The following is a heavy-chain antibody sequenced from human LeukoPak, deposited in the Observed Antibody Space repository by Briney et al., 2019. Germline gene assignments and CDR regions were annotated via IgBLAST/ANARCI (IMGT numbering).Heavy chain of an antibody. CDR1: GGSISSYY. Sequence: SETLSLTCTVSGGSISSYYWGWIRQPPGKGLEWIGNIYYSGSTYYNPSLKSRVTISVDMSKNHFSLRLSSVTAADTAMYYCARGTLYSGWSYYFDYWGQGSQVTVSS. J-gene: IGHJ4*02. V-gene: IGHV4-59*12. CDR3: ARGTLYSGWSYYFDY. CDR2: IYYSGST. D-gene: IGHD6-19*01.